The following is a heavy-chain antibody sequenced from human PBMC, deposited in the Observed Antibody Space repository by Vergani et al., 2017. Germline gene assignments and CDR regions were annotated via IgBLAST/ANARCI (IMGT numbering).Heavy chain of an antibody. Sequence: DVQLLQSGGDLVQPGGSLKLSCVASGFTFSTHAMSWVRQTPGKGLEWVSTIKNDGGKSHYADFVKGRFTISRHNSKNTLYLQMNSLRAEDTAVYYCARDRVDIVATTTYYYYYYGMDVWGQGTTVTVSS. CDR1: GFTFSTHA. V-gene: IGHV3-23*01. D-gene: IGHD5-12*01. CDR2: IKNDGGKS. CDR3: ARDRVDIVATTTYYYYYYGMDV. J-gene: IGHJ6*02.